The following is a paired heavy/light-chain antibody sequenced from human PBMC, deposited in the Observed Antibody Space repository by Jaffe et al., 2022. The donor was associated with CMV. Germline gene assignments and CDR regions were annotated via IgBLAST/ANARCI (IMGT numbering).Light chain of an antibody. CDR1: QSLLHSSGYNY. V-gene: IGKV2-28*01. J-gene: IGKJ3*01. CDR2: LGS. Sequence: DIVMTQSPLSLPVTPGEPASISCRSSQSLLHSSGYNYLDWYLQKPGQSPQLLIYLGSHRASGVPDRFRGSGSGTDFTLKITRVEAEDVGVYYCMHTLQTPGFTFGPGTTVDIK. CDR3: MHTLQTPGFT.
Heavy chain of an antibody. D-gene: IGHD6-6*01. CDR2: INYSGGDT. Sequence: QVQLVQSGAEVKKPGASVRVSCKASGDTLTNHYMHWVRQAPGQGLEWMGMINYSGGDTDYAQKFQGRVIMTRDTSTSTVYMELSSLTSEDTAVYYCARDRWQLASHLDYWGQGTLVTVSS. CDR3: ARDRWQLASHLDY. CDR1: GDTLTNHY. V-gene: IGHV1-46*01. J-gene: IGHJ4*02.